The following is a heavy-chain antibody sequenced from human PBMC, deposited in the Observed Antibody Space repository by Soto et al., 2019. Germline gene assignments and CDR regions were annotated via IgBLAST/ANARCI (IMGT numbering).Heavy chain of an antibody. J-gene: IGHJ5*02. D-gene: IGHD2-2*01. CDR2: IIPILGIA. Sequence: SVKVSCKASGGTFSSYTISWVRQAPGQGLEWMGRIIPILGIANYAQKFQGRVTITADKSTSTAYMELSSLRSEDTAVYYCARVVPAAQGWFDPWGQRTLVTGSS. CDR3: ARVVPAAQGWFDP. V-gene: IGHV1-69*02. CDR1: GGTFSSYT.